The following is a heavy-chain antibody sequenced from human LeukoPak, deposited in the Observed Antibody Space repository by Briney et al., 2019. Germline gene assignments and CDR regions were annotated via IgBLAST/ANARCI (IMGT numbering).Heavy chain of an antibody. V-gene: IGHV3-23*01. CDR1: GFTFSGYA. CDR2: ISGSGGST. J-gene: IGHJ4*02. D-gene: IGHD6-19*01. CDR3: AKDRIAVAGLIIFDY. Sequence: GGSLRLSCAASGFTFSGYAMTWVRQAPGKGLEWVSAISGSGGSTYYADSVKGRFTISRDNSKNTLYLQMNSLRAEDTAVYYCAKDRIAVAGLIIFDYWGQGTLVTVSS.